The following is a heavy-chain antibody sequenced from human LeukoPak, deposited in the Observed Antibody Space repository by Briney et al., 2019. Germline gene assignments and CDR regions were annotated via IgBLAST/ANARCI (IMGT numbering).Heavy chain of an antibody. CDR1: GYTLTELS. V-gene: IGHV1-24*01. J-gene: IGHJ4*02. CDR2: FDPEDGET. D-gene: IGHD6-13*01. Sequence: ASVKVSCKVSGYTLTELSMHWVRQAPGKGLEWMGGFDPEDGETIYAQKFQGRVTMTEDTSTDTVYMELSSLRSEDTAVYYCARDLAGSSWYDLDYWGQGTLVTVSS. CDR3: ARDLAGSSWYDLDY.